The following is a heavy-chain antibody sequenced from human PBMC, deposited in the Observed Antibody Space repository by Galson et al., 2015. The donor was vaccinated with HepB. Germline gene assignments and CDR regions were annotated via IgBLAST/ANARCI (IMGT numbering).Heavy chain of an antibody. D-gene: IGHD1-26*01. CDR3: AKLGSWGPMGY. CDR1: GFTFSSYG. CDR2: ISYDGSNK. J-gene: IGHJ4*02. V-gene: IGHV3-30*18. Sequence: SLRLSCAASGFTFSSYGMHWVRQAPGKGLEWVAVISYDGSNKYYADSVKGRFTISRDNSKNTLYLQMNSLRAEDTAVYYCAKLGSWGPMGYWGQGTLVTVSS.